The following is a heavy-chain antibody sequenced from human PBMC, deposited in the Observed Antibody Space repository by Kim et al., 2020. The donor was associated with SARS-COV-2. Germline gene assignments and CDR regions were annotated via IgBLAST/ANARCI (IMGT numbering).Heavy chain of an antibody. D-gene: IGHD3-22*01. CDR2: IDPSDSYA. CDR1: GYSFTNYW. CDR3: ASLCDSSGYYSADAFDI. Sequence: GESLKISCKGSGYSFTNYWITWLRQMPGKGLEWMGKIDPSDSYANYSPSFQGHVTTSAVKSIRTAYLQWSSLTASDTAMYYCASLCDSSGYYSADAFDIWGQGTMLTVSS. V-gene: IGHV5-10-1*01. J-gene: IGHJ3*02.